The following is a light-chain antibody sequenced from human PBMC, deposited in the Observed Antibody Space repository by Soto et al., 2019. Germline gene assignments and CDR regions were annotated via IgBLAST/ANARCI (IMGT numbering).Light chain of an antibody. CDR1: QSVSSSY. Sequence: EIVLTQSPGTLSLSPGERATLSCRASQSVSSSYLAWYQQKPGQAPRLLIYGASSRATGIPDRFSGSGSGTAFTINISRLETEDFVVYYCQQYGSSPYTFGQGTKLEIK. CDR2: GAS. V-gene: IGKV3-20*01. J-gene: IGKJ2*01. CDR3: QQYGSSPYT.